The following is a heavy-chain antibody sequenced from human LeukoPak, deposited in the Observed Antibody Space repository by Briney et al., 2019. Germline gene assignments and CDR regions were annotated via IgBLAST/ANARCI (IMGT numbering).Heavy chain of an antibody. D-gene: IGHD3-3*02. CDR2: VTPSHTTS. CDR3: STDYILPLETDNEDGFAI. V-gene: IGHV1-18*01. Sequence: ASVKVSCKASGYNIVQYSISWVGQALGKGFEWMVGVTPSHTTSAYAQESQDRVTMTADTNTNTISFELRSRRFADSTVFFCSTDYILPLETDNEDGFAIWGQGTVVTDSS. CDR1: GYNIVQYS. J-gene: IGHJ3*02.